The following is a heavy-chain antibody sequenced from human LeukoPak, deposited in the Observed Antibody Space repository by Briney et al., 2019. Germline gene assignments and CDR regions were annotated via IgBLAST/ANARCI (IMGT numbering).Heavy chain of an antibody. D-gene: IGHD6-6*01. CDR2: MNPNSGNT. CDR3: ARRKIAARPYRFDP. J-gene: IGHJ5*02. V-gene: IGHV1-8*01. CDR1: GYTFTSYD. Sequence: GASVKVSCKASGYTFTSYDINWVRQATGQGLEWMGWMNPNSGNTGYAQKFQGRATMTRNTSISTAYMELISLRSEDTAVYYCARRKIAARPYRFDPWGQGTPVTVSS.